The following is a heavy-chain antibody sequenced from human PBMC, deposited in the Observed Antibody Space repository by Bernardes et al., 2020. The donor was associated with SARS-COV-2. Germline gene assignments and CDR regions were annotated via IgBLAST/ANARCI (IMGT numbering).Heavy chain of an antibody. CDR1: GGSISNYY. CDR3: ARQRTIFDAFDI. CDR2: IYYSGTT. Sequence: SETLSLTCSVSGGSISNYYWSWIRQPPEKGLEWIGYIYYSGTTNYNPSLKSRVTISVDTSKNQFSLNLNSVTAADTALYYCARQRTIFDAFDIWGQGTMVTVSS. D-gene: IGHD3-9*01. V-gene: IGHV4-59*01. J-gene: IGHJ3*02.